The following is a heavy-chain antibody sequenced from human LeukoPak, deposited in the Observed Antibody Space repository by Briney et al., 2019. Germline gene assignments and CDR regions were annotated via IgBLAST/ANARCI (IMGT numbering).Heavy chain of an antibody. CDR1: GFTFSSQA. J-gene: IGHJ4*02. CDR2: ITIGGDST. Sequence: GGSLRLSCAASGFTFSSQAMSWVRQAPGKGLEYVSGITIGGDSTFYADSVKGRFTISRDNSKNALYLQLNGLSAEDTAVYHCVKGGGSGGQGRLDYWGQGSLVTVSS. CDR3: VKGGGSGGQGRLDY. D-gene: IGHD3-10*01. V-gene: IGHV3-23*01.